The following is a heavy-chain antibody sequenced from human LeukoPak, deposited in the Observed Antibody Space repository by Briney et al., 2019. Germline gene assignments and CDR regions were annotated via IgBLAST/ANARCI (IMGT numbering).Heavy chain of an antibody. D-gene: IGHD5-12*01. CDR2: MSPDSGFT. CDR3: EIYTGYDSF. CDR1: GYTFTSSD. J-gene: IGHJ4*02. Sequence: ASVKVSCKASGYTFTSSDITWVRQATGQRLEWMGWMSPDSGFTGYEQTFQGRVSLTRNTSVSTAFMELSSLGSEDTAVYYCEIYTGYDSFWGQGTLVTVSS. V-gene: IGHV1-8*01.